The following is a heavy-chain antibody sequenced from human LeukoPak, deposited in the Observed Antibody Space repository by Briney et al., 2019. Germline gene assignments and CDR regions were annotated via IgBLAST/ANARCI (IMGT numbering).Heavy chain of an antibody. CDR3: ARDMNYYGSGIDY. J-gene: IGHJ4*02. D-gene: IGHD3-10*01. V-gene: IGHV4-59*01. CDR1: GGSISSYY. Sequence: SEILSLTCTVSGGSISSYYWSWIRQPPGKGLEWIGYIYYSGSTNYNPSLKSRVTISVDTSKNQFSLKLSSVTAADAAVYYCARDMNYYGSGIDYWGQGTLVTVSS. CDR2: IYYSGST.